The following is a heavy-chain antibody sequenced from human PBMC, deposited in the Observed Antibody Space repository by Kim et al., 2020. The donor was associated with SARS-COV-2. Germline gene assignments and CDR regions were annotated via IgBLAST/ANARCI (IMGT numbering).Heavy chain of an antibody. Sequence: AQEFQGRVTMTRNTSISTAYMELSSLRSEDTAVYYCARGRVDSSGYYYNYWGQGTLVTVSS. D-gene: IGHD3-22*01. CDR3: ARGRVDSSGYYYNY. V-gene: IGHV1-8*01. J-gene: IGHJ4*02.